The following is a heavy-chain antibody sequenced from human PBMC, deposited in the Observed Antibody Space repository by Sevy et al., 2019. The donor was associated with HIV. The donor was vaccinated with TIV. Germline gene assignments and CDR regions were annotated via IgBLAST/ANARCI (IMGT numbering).Heavy chain of an antibody. CDR2: IERKTDGGTT. Sequence: GGSLRLSCTASGFTFSNAWMTWVRQAPGKGLEWVGRIERKTDGGTTDYPAPVKGRFTISRNDSKNTRYLQMNSPKTEGTAVYFCTTEYPSGPLDYWGQGTLVTVSS. V-gene: IGHV3-15*04. CDR3: TTEYPSGPLDY. CDR1: GFTFSNAW. J-gene: IGHJ4*02.